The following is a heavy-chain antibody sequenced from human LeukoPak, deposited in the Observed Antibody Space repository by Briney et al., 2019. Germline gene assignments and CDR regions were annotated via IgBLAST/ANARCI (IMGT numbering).Heavy chain of an antibody. CDR3: AKNKSPPGFGEFTFDY. V-gene: IGHV3-33*06. Sequence: PGGSLRLSCAASGFTFSSYGMHWVRQAPGKGLEWVAVIWYDGSNKYYADSVKGRFTISRDNSKNTLYLQMNSLRAEDTAVYYCAKNKSPPGFGEFTFDYWGQGTLVTVSS. J-gene: IGHJ4*02. CDR1: GFTFSSYG. CDR2: IWYDGSNK. D-gene: IGHD3-10*01.